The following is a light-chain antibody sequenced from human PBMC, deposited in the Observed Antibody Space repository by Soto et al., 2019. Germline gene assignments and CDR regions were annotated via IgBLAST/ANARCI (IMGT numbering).Light chain of an antibody. CDR2: GAC. Sequence: EVLMTQSPATLPGPPGERVTLSCRASQSVRGSLAWFQQKPGQSPGLLIYGACTRATGIPARFSGSGSGTDFTLTISRLEPEDFAVYYCQHYGSSPTAFGQGTRLEIK. CDR3: QHYGSSPTA. V-gene: IGKV3-20*01. J-gene: IGKJ5*01. CDR1: QSVRGS.